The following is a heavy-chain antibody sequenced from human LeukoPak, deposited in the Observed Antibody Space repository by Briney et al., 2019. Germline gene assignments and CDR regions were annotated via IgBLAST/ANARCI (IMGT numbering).Heavy chain of an antibody. CDR1: GYTFTAYH. D-gene: IGHD2-2*01. J-gene: IGHJ4*02. Sequence: ASVKVSCKASGYTFTAYHMHWVRQAPGQGLEWMGRINPNSGDTNYAQKFQGRVTMTRDTSISTAYMVLSRLRSDDTAVYYCARDYCSSTSCLFDYWGQGTLVSVSS. CDR2: INPNSGDT. V-gene: IGHV1-2*06. CDR3: ARDYCSSTSCLFDY.